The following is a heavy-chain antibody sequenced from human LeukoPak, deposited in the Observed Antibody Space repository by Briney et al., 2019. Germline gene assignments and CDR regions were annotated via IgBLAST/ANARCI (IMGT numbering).Heavy chain of an antibody. CDR1: GGSFSGYY. CDR2: INHSGST. D-gene: IGHD3-3*01. J-gene: IGHJ4*02. V-gene: IGHV4-34*01. Sequence: SETLSLTCAVYGGSFSGYYWSWIRQPPGKGLEWIGEINHSGSTNYNPSLKSRVTISVDTSKNQFSLKLSSVTAADTAVYYCARESPHYDFWSGHGGIYYFDYWGQGTLVTVSS. CDR3: ARESPHYDFWSGHGGIYYFDY.